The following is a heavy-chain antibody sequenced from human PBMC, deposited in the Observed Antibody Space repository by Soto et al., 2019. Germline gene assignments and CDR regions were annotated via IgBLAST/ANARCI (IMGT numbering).Heavy chain of an antibody. D-gene: IGHD3-3*01. J-gene: IGHJ6*02. CDR2: INHSGST. CDR3: ARCDFWSGYLRSGYGMDV. CDR1: GGSFSGYY. V-gene: IGHV4-34*01. Sequence: SETLSLTCAVYGGSFSGYYWSWIRQPPGKGLEWIGEINHSGSTNYNPSLKSRVTISVDTSKNQFSLKLSSVTAADTAVYYCARCDFWSGYLRSGYGMDVWGQGTTVTVSS.